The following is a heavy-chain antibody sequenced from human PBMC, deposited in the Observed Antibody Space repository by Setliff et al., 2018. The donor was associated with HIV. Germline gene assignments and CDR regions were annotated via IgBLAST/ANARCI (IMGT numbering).Heavy chain of an antibody. CDR3: ARSLPQRSYFDY. CDR1: GYTFTSFD. Sequence: ASVKVSCKTSGYTFTSFDINWVRQATGQGLEWMGWMNPDSGNTGYAQKFQGRVTMTRKTSTSTAYMELSSLTSDDTAVYYCARSLPQRSYFDYWGQGTLVTVSS. V-gene: IGHV1-8*02. CDR2: MNPDSGNT. D-gene: IGHD1-26*01. J-gene: IGHJ4*02.